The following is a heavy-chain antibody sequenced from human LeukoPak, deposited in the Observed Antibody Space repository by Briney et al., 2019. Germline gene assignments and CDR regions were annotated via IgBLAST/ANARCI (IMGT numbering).Heavy chain of an antibody. V-gene: IGHV1-18*01. CDR3: AREGYCSSTSCYSAIYYYYGMDV. J-gene: IGHJ6*02. D-gene: IGHD2-2*01. Sequence: ASVKVSCKASGYTFTSYGISWVRQAPGQGLEWMGWISAYNGNTNYAQKLQGRVTMTTDTSTSTAYMELRSLRSDDTAVYYCAREGYCSSTSCYSAIYYYYGMDVWGQGTTVTVSS. CDR2: ISAYNGNT. CDR1: GYTFTSYG.